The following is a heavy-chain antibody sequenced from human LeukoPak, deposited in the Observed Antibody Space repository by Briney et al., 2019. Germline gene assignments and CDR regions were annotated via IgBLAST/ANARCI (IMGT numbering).Heavy chain of an antibody. D-gene: IGHD3-10*01. V-gene: IGHV4-34*01. J-gene: IGHJ4*02. Sequence: SETLSLTCAVYGGSFSGYYWSWIRQPPGKGLEWIGEINHSGSTNYNPSLKSRVTISVDTSKNQFSLKLSSVTAADTAVYYCATGRDPYKTGHWGQGTLVTVSS. CDR3: ATGRDPYKTGH. CDR1: GGSFSGYY. CDR2: INHSGST.